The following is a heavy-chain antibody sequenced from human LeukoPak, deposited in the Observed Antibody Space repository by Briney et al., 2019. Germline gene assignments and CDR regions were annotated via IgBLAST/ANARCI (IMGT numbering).Heavy chain of an antibody. V-gene: IGHV3-30-3*01. CDR1: GFIFSSYA. Sequence: PGGSLRLSCAASGFIFSSYAMHWVRQAPGKGLEWVAFMSYDGTNTDYADSVKGRFTISRDNSKNALYLQMNSLRAEDTAVYYCARCRDYDFWSGSAVDYWGQGTLVTVSS. D-gene: IGHD3-3*01. CDR2: MSYDGTNT. J-gene: IGHJ4*02. CDR3: ARCRDYDFWSGSAVDY.